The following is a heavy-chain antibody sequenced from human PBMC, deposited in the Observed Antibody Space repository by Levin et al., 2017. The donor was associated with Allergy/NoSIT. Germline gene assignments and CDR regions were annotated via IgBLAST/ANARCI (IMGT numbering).Heavy chain of an antibody. CDR1: GGSISSYY. D-gene: IGHD3-3*01. V-gene: IGHV4-4*07. CDR3: ARAGPYYDFWSGYLPDY. J-gene: IGHJ4*02. CDR2: IYTSGST. Sequence: GSLRLSCTVSGGSISSYYWSWIRQPAGKGLEWIGRIYTSGSTNYNPSLKSRVTMSVDTSKNQFSLKLSSVTAADTAVYYCARAGPYYDFWSGYLPDYWGQGTLVTVSS.